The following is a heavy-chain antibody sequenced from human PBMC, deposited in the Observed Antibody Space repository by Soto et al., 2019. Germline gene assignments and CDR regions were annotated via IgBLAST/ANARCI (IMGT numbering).Heavy chain of an antibody. CDR3: ARDSMGSGSKVFDL. J-gene: IGHJ3*01. Sequence: HPGWSLRLSCAASGFTFSIYWMHWVRQAPGKGLVWVSRIKSDGTDTSYADSVKGRFTISRDNAKNSLYLQMNSLRAEDTAVYYCARDSMGSGSKVFDLWGQRT. CDR1: GFTFSIYW. D-gene: IGHD6-19*01. CDR2: IKSDGTDT. V-gene: IGHV3-74*01.